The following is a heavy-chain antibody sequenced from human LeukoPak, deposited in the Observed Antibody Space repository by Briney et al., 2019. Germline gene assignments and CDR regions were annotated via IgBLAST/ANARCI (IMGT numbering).Heavy chain of an antibody. CDR2: INPNSGGT. CDR3: ARASPPRRISSRYYFDY. D-gene: IGHD3-3*02. Sequence: ASVKVSCKASGYTFTGYYMHWVRQAPGQGLEWMGWINPNSGGTNYAQKFQGRVTMTRDTSISTAYMELSRLRSDDTAVYYCARASPPRRISSRYYFDYRGQGTLVTVSS. V-gene: IGHV1-2*02. CDR1: GYTFTGYY. J-gene: IGHJ4*02.